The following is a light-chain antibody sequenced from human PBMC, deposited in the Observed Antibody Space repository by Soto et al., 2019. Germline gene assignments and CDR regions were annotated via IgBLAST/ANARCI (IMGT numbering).Light chain of an antibody. CDR1: QSVSSN. CDR3: QQYNKWPLP. J-gene: IGKJ4*01. Sequence: EIVMTQSPATLSVSPGERATLSCRASQSVSSNLAWYQQKPGQAPRLLIYGASTRATGIPARFSGSGSGTEFPLTISSLQSEDFAVYYCQQYNKWPLPFGGGPKVEIK. CDR2: GAS. V-gene: IGKV3D-15*01.